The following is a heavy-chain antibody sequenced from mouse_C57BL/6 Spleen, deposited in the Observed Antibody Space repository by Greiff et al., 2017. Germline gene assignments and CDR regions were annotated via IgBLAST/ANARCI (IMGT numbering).Heavy chain of an antibody. V-gene: IGHV5-16*01. CDR2: INYDGSST. D-gene: IGHD4-1*02. Sequence: DVMLVESEGGLVQPGSSMKLSCTASGFTFSDYYMAWVRQVPEKGLEWVANINYDGSSTYYLDSLKSRFIISRDNAKNMLYLQMSSLKSEDTATYYCARVSTGPDWYFDVWGTGTTVTVSS. J-gene: IGHJ1*03. CDR3: ARVSTGPDWYFDV. CDR1: GFTFSDYY.